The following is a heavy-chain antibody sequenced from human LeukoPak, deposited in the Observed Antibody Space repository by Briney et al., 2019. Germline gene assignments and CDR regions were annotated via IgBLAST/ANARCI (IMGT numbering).Heavy chain of an antibody. J-gene: IGHJ4*02. V-gene: IGHV3-74*01. Sequence: TGGSLRLSCAAPGFTFSSYWMHWVRQAPGKGLVWVSGTNSDGSTTAYADFVKGRFTISRDNAKNTLYLQMNSLRAEDTAVYYCATNIVGPTLDYWGQGTLVTVSS. D-gene: IGHD1-26*01. CDR2: TNSDGSTT. CDR1: GFTFSSYW. CDR3: ATNIVGPTLDY.